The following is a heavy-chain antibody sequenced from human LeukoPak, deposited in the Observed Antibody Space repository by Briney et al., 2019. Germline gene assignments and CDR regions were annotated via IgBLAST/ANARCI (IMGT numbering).Heavy chain of an antibody. V-gene: IGHV1-69*05. Sequence: ASVKVSCKASGGTFSSYAISWLRQAPGQGLEWMGGIIPIFGTANYAQKFQGRVTITTDESTSTAYMELSSLRSEDTAVYYCARDRRGYSYGVGYNWFDPWGQGTLVTVSS. D-gene: IGHD5-18*01. CDR3: ARDRRGYSYGVGYNWFDP. CDR2: IIPIFGTA. CDR1: GGTFSSYA. J-gene: IGHJ5*02.